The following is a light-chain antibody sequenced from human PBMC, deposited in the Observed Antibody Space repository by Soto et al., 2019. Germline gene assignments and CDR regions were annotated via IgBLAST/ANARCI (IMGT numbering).Light chain of an antibody. J-gene: IGKJ4*01. CDR2: DAS. V-gene: IGKV3-11*01. CDR1: QSVSSY. Sequence: EIVLTQSPATLSLSPGERATLSCRASQSVSSYLAWYQQKPGQAPRLLIYDASNRATGIPARFSGSWSRTDFTLTISSLEPEDLAVYYCQQRSNWPPLTFGGGTKVEIK. CDR3: QQRSNWPPLT.